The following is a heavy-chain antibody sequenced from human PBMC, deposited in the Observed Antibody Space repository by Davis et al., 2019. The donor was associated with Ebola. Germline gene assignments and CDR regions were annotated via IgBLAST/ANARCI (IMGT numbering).Heavy chain of an antibody. CDR2: ISGSGGTT. D-gene: IGHD3-3*01. Sequence: GDSLKISCTDSVITFSIYAMTWVRQAPGKGLEWVSAISGSGGTTYYAGSVKGRFTVSRDNSKKTMYLQMNSLRAEDTAVYYCARSGLSFGVVKYHYGMDVWGKGTTVTVSS. V-gene: IGHV3-23*01. CDR3: ARSGLSFGVVKYHYGMDV. J-gene: IGHJ6*04. CDR1: VITFSIYA.